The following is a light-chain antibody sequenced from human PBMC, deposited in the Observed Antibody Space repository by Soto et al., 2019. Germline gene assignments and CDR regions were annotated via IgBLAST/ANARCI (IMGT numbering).Light chain of an antibody. Sequence: DIQMTHSPSSVSASVGERVSITCGASQSISRYLNWYQQKPGTAPNLLIYATSSLQSGVPSRFSGSGSGTDFTLTISSLQPEAFATYYCQNSYNSPWTFGQGTKVDIK. CDR1: QSISRY. J-gene: IGKJ1*01. CDR3: QNSYNSPWT. V-gene: IGKV1-39*01. CDR2: ATS.